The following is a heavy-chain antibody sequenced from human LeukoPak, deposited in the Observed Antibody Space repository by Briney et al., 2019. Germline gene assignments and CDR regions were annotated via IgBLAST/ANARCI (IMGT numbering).Heavy chain of an antibody. Sequence: ASVNVSCKASGYTFTGYYMHWVRQAPGQGLEWMGRINPNSGGTNYAQKFQGRVTMTRDTSISTAYMELSRLRSDDTAVYYCARPDDSSGYYGYWGQGTLVTVSS. CDR2: INPNSGGT. CDR3: ARPDDSSGYYGY. J-gene: IGHJ4*02. V-gene: IGHV1-2*06. D-gene: IGHD3-22*01. CDR1: GYTFTGYY.